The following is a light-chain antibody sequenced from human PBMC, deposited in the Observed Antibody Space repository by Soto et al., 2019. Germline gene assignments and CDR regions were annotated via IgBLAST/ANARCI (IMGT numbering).Light chain of an antibody. Sequence: EIVTTQSPATLSVSPGERATLSCRASQSVSSNLAWYQQKPGQAPRLLIYGASSRATGTPARFSGSGSGTEFTLTISSLQPEDFATYYCQQANSFPITFGQGTRLEI. CDR2: GAS. J-gene: IGKJ5*01. CDR1: QSVSSN. CDR3: QQANSFPIT. V-gene: IGKV3-15*01.